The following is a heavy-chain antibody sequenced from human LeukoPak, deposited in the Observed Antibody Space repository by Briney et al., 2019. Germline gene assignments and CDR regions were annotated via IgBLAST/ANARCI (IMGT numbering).Heavy chain of an antibody. Sequence: GASVKVSCKASGGTFSSNAISWVRQAPGQGLEWMGRIIPILGIANYAQKFQGRVTITADKSTSTAYMELSSLGSEDTAVYYCATRIAAAKGVWFDPWGQGTLVTVSS. J-gene: IGHJ5*02. D-gene: IGHD6-13*01. V-gene: IGHV1-69*04. CDR2: IIPILGIA. CDR3: ATRIAAAKGVWFDP. CDR1: GGTFSSNA.